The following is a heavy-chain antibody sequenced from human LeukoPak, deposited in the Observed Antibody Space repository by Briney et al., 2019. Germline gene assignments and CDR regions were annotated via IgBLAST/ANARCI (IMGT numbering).Heavy chain of an antibody. D-gene: IGHD1-7*01. J-gene: IGHJ4*02. CDR2: INPNSGGT. CDR3: AKDLELELPLYFDC. V-gene: IGHV1-2*02. CDR1: GYTFTGSY. Sequence: GASVKVSCKASGYTFTGSYMHWVRQAPGQGLEWMGWINPNSGGTNYAQKFQGRVTMTRDTSISTAYMELSRLRSDDTAVYYCAKDLELELPLYFDCWGQGTLVTVSS.